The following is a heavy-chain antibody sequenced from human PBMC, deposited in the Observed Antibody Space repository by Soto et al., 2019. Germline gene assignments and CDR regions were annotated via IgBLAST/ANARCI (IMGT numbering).Heavy chain of an antibody. V-gene: IGHV1-24*01. CDR1: GYTLTELS. J-gene: IGHJ4*02. CDR3: ATDLHWWFGESLLNG. CDR2: FDPEDGET. D-gene: IGHD3-10*01. Sequence: GASVKVSCKVSGYTLTELSMHWVRQAPGKGLEWMGGFDPEDGETIYAQKFQGRVTMTEDTSTDTAYMELSSLRSEDTAVYYCATDLHWWFGESLLNGWGQGTLVTVSS.